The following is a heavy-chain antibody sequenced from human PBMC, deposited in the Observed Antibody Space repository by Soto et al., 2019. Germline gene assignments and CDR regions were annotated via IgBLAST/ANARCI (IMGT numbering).Heavy chain of an antibody. D-gene: IGHD6-19*01. Sequence: SETLSLTCTVSRGSISSFYWGWIRQPPGKGLEWIGSVYDSGSAIYNPSLGSRVTISKDTTKNQVSLRLTSVTAADTAMYYCARLKGRGWYQGYYYYGMVFWGQGTTVTVSS. CDR1: RGSISSFY. CDR2: VYDSGSA. J-gene: IGHJ6*02. CDR3: ARLKGRGWYQGYYYYGMVF. V-gene: IGHV4-59*01.